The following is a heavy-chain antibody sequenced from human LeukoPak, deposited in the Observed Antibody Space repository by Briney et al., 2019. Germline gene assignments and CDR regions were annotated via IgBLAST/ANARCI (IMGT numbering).Heavy chain of an antibody. CDR2: INHSGST. V-gene: IGHV4-34*01. J-gene: IGHJ4*02. D-gene: IGHD3-22*01. CDR1: GGSFSGYY. Sequence: PSETLSLTCAVYGGSFSGYYWSWIRQPPGKGLEWIGEINHSGSTNYNPSLKSRVTISVDTSKNQFYLKLSSVTAADTSVDYCARRHLYDNDSQNLSTQNDYWGQGTLVTVSS. CDR3: ARRHLYDNDSQNLSTQNDY.